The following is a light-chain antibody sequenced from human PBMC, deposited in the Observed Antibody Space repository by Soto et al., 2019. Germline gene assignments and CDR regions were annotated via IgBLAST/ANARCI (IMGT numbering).Light chain of an antibody. CDR3: HQYGRTPGT. CDR2: GAS. CDR1: QSVTSRY. Sequence: EIVLAQSPGTLSLSPGEKSTLSCRASQSVTSRYLAWYQQKPGQAPRLLFFGASIRDTGIPDRFSGSGYGTDFTLTINSLEPEDFAVYYCHQYGRTPGTFGPGTKVDIK. V-gene: IGKV3-20*01. J-gene: IGKJ3*01.